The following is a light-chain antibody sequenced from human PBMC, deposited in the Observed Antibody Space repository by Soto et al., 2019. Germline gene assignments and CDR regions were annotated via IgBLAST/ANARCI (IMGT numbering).Light chain of an antibody. Sequence: IVMTQSPAILSVSPGERVTLSCRASQSVSRNFAWYRQKPGQAPTLLIYGASTRATGIPARFSGSGSGTEVTLTISSLQSEDFAVYYCQQYNNWPYTFGQGTKLEIK. CDR2: GAS. V-gene: IGKV3-15*01. J-gene: IGKJ2*01. CDR3: QQYNNWPYT. CDR1: QSVSRN.